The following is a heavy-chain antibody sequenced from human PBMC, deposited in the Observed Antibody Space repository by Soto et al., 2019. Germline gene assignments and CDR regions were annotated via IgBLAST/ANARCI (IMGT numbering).Heavy chain of an antibody. J-gene: IGHJ4*02. D-gene: IGHD6-19*01. CDR1: GGSISDYY. CDR2: INSGGSA. Sequence: LSLTCTVSGGSISDYYWGWIRQPPGEGLEWIGNINSGGSAYYYPSLRNRVTISVDTSKNQFSLRLSSVTAADTAVYYCADMRGQWLPRDWGQGILVTVSS. CDR3: ADMRGQWLPRD. V-gene: IGHV4-59*04.